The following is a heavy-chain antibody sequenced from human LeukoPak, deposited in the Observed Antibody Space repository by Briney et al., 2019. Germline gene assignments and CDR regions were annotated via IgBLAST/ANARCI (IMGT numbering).Heavy chain of an antibody. CDR2: ISSSSSYI. J-gene: IGHJ4*02. Sequence: GGSLRLSCAASGFTFSSYSMNWVRQAPGKGLEWVSSISSSSSYIYYADSVKGRFTISRDNSKNTLYLQMNSLRAEDTAVYYCAKERRVGWLILDYWGQGTLVTVSS. V-gene: IGHV3-21*01. D-gene: IGHD3/OR15-3a*01. CDR3: AKERRVGWLILDY. CDR1: GFTFSSYS.